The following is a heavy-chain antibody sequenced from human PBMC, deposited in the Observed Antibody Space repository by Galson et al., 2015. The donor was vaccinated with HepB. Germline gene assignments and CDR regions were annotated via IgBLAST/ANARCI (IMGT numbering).Heavy chain of an antibody. CDR3: AGDPYSGYDLAY. V-gene: IGHV1-69*13. CDR1: GGTFSSYA. Sequence: SVKVSCKASGGTFSSYAISWVRQAPGQGLEWMGGIIPIFGSSNYAQKFQGRVTITADESTSTAYMELTSLRSEDTAVFYCAGDPYSGYDLAYWGQGTLVTVSS. D-gene: IGHD5-12*01. CDR2: IIPIFGSS. J-gene: IGHJ4*02.